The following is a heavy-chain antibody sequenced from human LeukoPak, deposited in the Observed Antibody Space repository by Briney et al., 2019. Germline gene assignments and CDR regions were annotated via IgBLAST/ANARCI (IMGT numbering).Heavy chain of an antibody. J-gene: IGHJ4*02. V-gene: IGHV3-48*03. CDR1: GFTFSSYE. D-gene: IGHD4-17*01. Sequence: GGSLRLSCTASGFTFSSYEMNWVRQAPGKGVEWVSYISSSGSTIYYADSVKGRFTISRDNAKNSLYLQMNSLRAEDTAVYYCARENYGDYGGYWGQGTLVTVSS. CDR3: ARENYGDYGGY. CDR2: ISSSGSTI.